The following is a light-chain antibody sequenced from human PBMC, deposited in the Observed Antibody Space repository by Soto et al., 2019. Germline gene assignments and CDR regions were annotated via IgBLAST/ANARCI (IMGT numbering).Light chain of an antibody. CDR2: GVS. V-gene: IGKV3-20*01. CDR3: HQYDTSPKT. J-gene: IGKJ1*01. CDR1: QSVSSSY. Sequence: EIVLTQSPGTLSLSPGERATLSCRASQSVSSSYLAWYQHKPGQAPRLLICGVSSRATGIPDRFSGSGSGTHFTLTISRLEPEDFAVYYCHQYDTSPKTFGQGTKVEIK.